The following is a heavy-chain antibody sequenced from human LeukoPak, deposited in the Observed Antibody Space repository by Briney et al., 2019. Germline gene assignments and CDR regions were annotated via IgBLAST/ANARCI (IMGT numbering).Heavy chain of an antibody. CDR1: GVSISSGNYY. CDR2: IYTSGST. D-gene: IGHD4-17*01. J-gene: IGHJ3*02. Sequence: PSETLSLTCTVSGVSISSGNYYWNWIRQPAGKGLEWIGRIYTSGSTNYNPSLKSRVTISRDTSKNQLSLKLSAVTAADTAVYYCAIDLYGDYGGGLDAFDIWGQGTMVTVSS. V-gene: IGHV4-61*02. CDR3: AIDLYGDYGGGLDAFDI.